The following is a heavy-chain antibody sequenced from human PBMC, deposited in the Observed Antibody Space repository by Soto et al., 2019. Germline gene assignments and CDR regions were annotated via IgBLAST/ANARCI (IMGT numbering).Heavy chain of an antibody. CDR2: IKEDGSEK. V-gene: IGHV3-7*03. CDR1: GFTFSSYW. J-gene: IGHJ4*02. CDR3: VRAPRKSGEYCGGNGFRHYDS. Sequence: PGGSLRLSCVVSGFTFSSYWMGWVRQTPGKGLQWVTNIKEDGSEKYYVGSVKGRCTISRDNTENSLFLHLNSLTAEDTAVYYCVRAPRKSGEYCGGNGFRHYDSWGQGTLVTVSS. D-gene: IGHD2-21*01.